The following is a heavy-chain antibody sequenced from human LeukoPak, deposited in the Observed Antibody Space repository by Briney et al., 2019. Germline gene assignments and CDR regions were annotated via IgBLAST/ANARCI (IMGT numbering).Heavy chain of an antibody. CDR3: ARDLYRIVVVPHYFDF. CDR1: GFTFSSYG. CDR2: IKQDGSEK. Sequence: GGSLRLSCAASGFTFSSYGMHWVRQAPGKGLEWVANIKQDGSEKYYVDSVKGRFTISRDNAKNSLYLQMNSLRAEDTAVYYCARDLYRIVVVPHYFDFWGQGTLVTVSS. J-gene: IGHJ4*02. V-gene: IGHV3-7*01. D-gene: IGHD3-22*01.